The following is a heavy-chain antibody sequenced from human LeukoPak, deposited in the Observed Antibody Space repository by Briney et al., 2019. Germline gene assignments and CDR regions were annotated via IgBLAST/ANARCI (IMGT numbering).Heavy chain of an antibody. CDR3: AKTPPWYSSSWYFDY. V-gene: IGHV3-23*01. D-gene: IGHD6-13*01. CDR2: ISGSGGST. J-gene: IGHJ4*02. CDR1: GFTFSSYA. Sequence: GGSLRLSRAASGFTFSSYAMSWVRQAPGKGLEWVSAISGSGGSTYYADSVKGRFTISRDNSKNTLYLQMNSLRAEDTAVYYCAKTPPWYSSSWYFDYWGQGTLVTVSS.